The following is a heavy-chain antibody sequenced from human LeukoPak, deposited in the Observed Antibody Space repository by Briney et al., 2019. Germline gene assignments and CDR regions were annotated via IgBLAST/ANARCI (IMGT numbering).Heavy chain of an antibody. CDR2: IYYSGST. D-gene: IGHD6-13*01. J-gene: IGHJ4*02. V-gene: IGHV4-39*01. CDR3: ASAGAAAGTVDY. Sequence: SETLSLACTVSGGSISSSSYYWGWIRQPPGKGLEWIGSIYYSGSTYYNPSLKSRVTISVDTSKNQFSLKLSSVTAADTAVYYCASAGAAAGTVDYWGQGTLVTVSS. CDR1: GGSISSSSYY.